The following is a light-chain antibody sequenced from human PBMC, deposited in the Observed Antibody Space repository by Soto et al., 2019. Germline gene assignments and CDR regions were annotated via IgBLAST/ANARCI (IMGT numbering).Light chain of an antibody. J-gene: IGKJ4*01. CDR1: QSISTW. V-gene: IGKV1-5*03. CDR2: KAS. CDR3: QQYNSYPLT. Sequence: DIQMTQSPSTLSASVGDRVTITCRANQSISTWLAWYQQKRGKAPNLLIFKASSLESGVTSRFSGSGSGTESTLTIDSLQPDDFATYYCQQYNSYPLTFGGGTKVEIK.